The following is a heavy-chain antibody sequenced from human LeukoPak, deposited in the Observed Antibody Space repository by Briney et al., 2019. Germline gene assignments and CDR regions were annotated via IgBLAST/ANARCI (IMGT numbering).Heavy chain of an antibody. V-gene: IGHV3-48*03. CDR3: ARLKYSSSWWG. Sequence: GGSLSLSCAASGFTFSSYEMNWVRQAPGKGLEWVSYISSSGSTIYYADSVKGRFTISRDNAKNSLYLQMNSLRAEDTAVYYCARLKYSSSWWGWGQGTLVTVSS. J-gene: IGHJ4*02. CDR1: GFTFSSYE. CDR2: ISSSGSTI. D-gene: IGHD6-13*01.